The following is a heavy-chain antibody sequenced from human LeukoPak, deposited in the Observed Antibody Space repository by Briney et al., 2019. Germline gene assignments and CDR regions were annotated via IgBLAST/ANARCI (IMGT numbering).Heavy chain of an antibody. Sequence: AASVKVSCKASGYTFTNFGITWVRQAPGQGLEWMGWISPYNGNTNYAQRLQGRVTMTTDTSTTTAYMELRSLGSDDTAVYYRPSDPIGSRRRTHYYYYGMDVWGQGTTVTVSS. D-gene: IGHD1-26*01. CDR3: PSDPIGSRRRTHYYYYGMDV. V-gene: IGHV1-18*01. J-gene: IGHJ6*02. CDR1: GYTFTNFG. CDR2: ISPYNGNT.